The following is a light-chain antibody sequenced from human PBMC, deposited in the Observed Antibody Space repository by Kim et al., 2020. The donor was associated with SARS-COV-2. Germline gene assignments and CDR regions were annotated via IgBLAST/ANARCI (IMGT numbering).Light chain of an antibody. CDR1: NIGSKS. J-gene: IGLJ2*01. Sequence: VAPGKTAITCGGNNIGSKSVHWYQQKPGQAPVLVIYYDSDRPSGIPERFSGSNSGNTATLTISRVEAGDEADYYCQVWDSSSDHVVFGGGTQLTVL. CDR2: YDS. CDR3: QVWDSSSDHVV. V-gene: IGLV3-21*04.